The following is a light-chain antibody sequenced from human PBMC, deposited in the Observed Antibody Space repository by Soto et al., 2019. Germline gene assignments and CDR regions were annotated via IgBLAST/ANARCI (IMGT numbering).Light chain of an antibody. CDR2: AVS. CDR1: QNISTF. J-gene: IGKJ1*01. V-gene: IGKV1-39*01. Sequence: IQMTQSPSSLSASVGDRVTITCRSSQNISTFLNWYQRKQGKAPNLVIYAVSSLHTGVPSRFTGSGSGTDFHLSISDLQTADFATYFCQQSYNPPPTFGQGTKVEIK. CDR3: QQSYNPPPT.